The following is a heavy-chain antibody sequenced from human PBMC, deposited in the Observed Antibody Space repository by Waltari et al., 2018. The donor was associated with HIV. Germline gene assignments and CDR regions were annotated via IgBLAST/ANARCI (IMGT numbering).Heavy chain of an antibody. V-gene: IGHV1-2*02. J-gene: IGHJ5*02. CDR1: GYMFTGHY. Sequence: VHVVQAGPEVKTPGASMKVACKDSGYMFTGHYIHWLRQAPGQGLEWIRWINTIRRGTNNAPTLPSMATMTSEASINTSYMEMMSLTYDDMAIDYCARASGYQRVRWHDPRSQPTRFTVSS. CDR2: INTIRRGT. CDR3: ARASGYQRVRWHDP. D-gene: IGHD5-18*01.